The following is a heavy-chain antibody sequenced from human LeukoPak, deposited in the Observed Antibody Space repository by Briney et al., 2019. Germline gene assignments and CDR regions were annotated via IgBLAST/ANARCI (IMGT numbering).Heavy chain of an antibody. CDR1: GGSISGYY. V-gene: IGHV4-59*01. CDR3: ARTTEGYAGGPGYSYYYYMDV. D-gene: IGHD5-12*01. Sequence: PSETLSLTCTVSGGSISGYYWSWIRQPPGKGLEWIAYIYYSGSTYYNPSLKSRVTISVDTSKNQVSLKLRSVTAADTAVYYCARTTEGYAGGPGYSYYYYMDVWGKGTTVTISS. J-gene: IGHJ6*03. CDR2: IYYSGST.